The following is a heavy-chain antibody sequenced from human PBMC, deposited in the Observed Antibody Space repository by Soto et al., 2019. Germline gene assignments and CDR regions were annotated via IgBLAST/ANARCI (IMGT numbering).Heavy chain of an antibody. D-gene: IGHD3-3*01. CDR3: ARVCDFWSGYYKYFDY. Sequence: SETLSLTCTVSGGSISSGDYYWSWIRQPPGKGLEWIGYIYYSGSTYYNPSLKSRVTISVDTSRNQFSLKLSSVTAADTVVYYCARVCDFWSGYYKYFDYWGQGTLVTVSS. J-gene: IGHJ4*02. CDR1: GGSISSGDYY. CDR2: IYYSGST. V-gene: IGHV4-30-4*01.